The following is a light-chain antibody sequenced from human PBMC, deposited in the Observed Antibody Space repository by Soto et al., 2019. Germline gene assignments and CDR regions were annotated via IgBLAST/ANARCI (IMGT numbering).Light chain of an antibody. CDR2: DVS. CDR3: SSYTTSSTLVV. Sequence: QSALTQPASVSGSPGQSLTISCTGTSSDVGGYNYVSWYQQHPGKAPKLMIYDVSNRPSGVSNRFSGSKSGNTASLTISGLQADDEAEYYCSSYTTSSTLVVFGGGTKVTVL. J-gene: IGLJ2*01. V-gene: IGLV2-14*01. CDR1: SSDVGGYNY.